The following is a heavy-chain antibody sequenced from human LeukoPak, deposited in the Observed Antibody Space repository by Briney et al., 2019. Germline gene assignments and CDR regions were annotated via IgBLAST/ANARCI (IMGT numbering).Heavy chain of an antibody. Sequence: VASVKVSCKVSGYTLTELSMHWVRQAPGKGLEWMGGFDPEDGETIYAQKFQGRVTMTEDTSTDTAYMELSSLRSEDTAVYYCATVGGGYYDSSGYRRGRRYYDYWGQGTLVTVSS. CDR2: FDPEDGET. D-gene: IGHD3-22*01. V-gene: IGHV1-24*01. CDR1: GYTLTELS. CDR3: ATVGGGYYDSSGYRRGRRYYDY. J-gene: IGHJ4*02.